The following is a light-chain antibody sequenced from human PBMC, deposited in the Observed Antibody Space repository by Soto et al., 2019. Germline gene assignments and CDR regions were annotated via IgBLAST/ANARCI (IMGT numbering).Light chain of an antibody. CDR3: QRFCSAGLT. Sequence: DIQLTQSPSSLSASLGDSITITCRASETISTFLNWYQVQPGKAPRLLVYGASYLQVGVPVRFRASGSGTLFTLTIDNLQREDGASYFCQRFCSAGLTFGGGTRVDI. V-gene: IGKV1-39*01. CDR1: ETISTF. J-gene: IGKJ4*01. CDR2: GAS.